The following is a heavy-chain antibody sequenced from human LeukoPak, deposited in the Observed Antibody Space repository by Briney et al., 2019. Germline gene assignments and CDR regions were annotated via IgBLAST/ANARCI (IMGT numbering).Heavy chain of an antibody. D-gene: IGHD1-14*01. J-gene: IGHJ4*02. CDR2: MSYSGTT. Sequence: SETLSLTCNVFGDSITNYYWTWIRQPPGKGLGWIGHMSYSGTTKKNASLKSRVTISLDTSKNQVSLKLTSVTAADTAVYYRARVKASEYFDYWGQGTLITVSS. CDR1: GDSITNYY. CDR3: ARVKASEYFDY. V-gene: IGHV4-59*01.